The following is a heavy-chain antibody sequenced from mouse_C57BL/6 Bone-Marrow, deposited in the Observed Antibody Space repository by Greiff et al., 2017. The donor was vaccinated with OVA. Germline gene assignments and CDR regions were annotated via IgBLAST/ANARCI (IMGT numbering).Heavy chain of an antibody. CDR3: ASAGFAY. V-gene: IGHV1-50*01. CDR1: GYTFTSYW. Sequence: QVQLQQPGAEVVKPGASVKLSCKASGYTFTSYWMQWVKQRPGQGLEWIGEIDPSDSYTNYNQKFKAQATLTVDKSSSTAYMQLTSLTSEDSAVYYCASAGFAYWGQGTLVTVSA. J-gene: IGHJ3*01. CDR2: IDPSDSYT.